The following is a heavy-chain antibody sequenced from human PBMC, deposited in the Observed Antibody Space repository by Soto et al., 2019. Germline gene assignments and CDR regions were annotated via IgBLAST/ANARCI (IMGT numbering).Heavy chain of an antibody. V-gene: IGHV1-18*01. Sequence: ASVEVSCKASGYTFASCGSSWVRQAPGQGLEWMGWISAYNGNTNYAQKFQGRVTITRDTSASTAYMELSSLRSEDTAVYYCARDITMVRGFFDYWGQGTLVTVSS. CDR2: ISAYNGNT. CDR3: ARDITMVRGFFDY. J-gene: IGHJ4*02. D-gene: IGHD3-10*01. CDR1: GYTFASCG.